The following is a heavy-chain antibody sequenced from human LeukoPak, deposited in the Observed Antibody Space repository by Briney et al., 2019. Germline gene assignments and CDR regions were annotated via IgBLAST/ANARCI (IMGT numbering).Heavy chain of an antibody. CDR2: ISYSGSI. CDR1: GGSISSYY. D-gene: IGHD3-22*01. CDR3: AGTPHYYDSSGYYYAGFNWFDP. Sequence: SETLSLTCTVSGGSISSYYWSWIRQPPGKGLEWIGYISYSGSINYNPSLESRVTISVDTSKNQFSLKLNSVTAADTAVYYCAGTPHYYDSSGYYYAGFNWFDPWGQGTLVTVSS. J-gene: IGHJ5*02. V-gene: IGHV4-59*12.